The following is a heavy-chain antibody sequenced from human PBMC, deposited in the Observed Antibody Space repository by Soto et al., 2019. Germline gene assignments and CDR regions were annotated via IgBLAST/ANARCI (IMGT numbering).Heavy chain of an antibody. CDR1: GGPFSDYA. CDR2: IIPMFGTA. D-gene: IGHD3-10*01. V-gene: IGHV1-69*01. Sequence: QVQLVQSGAEVKKPGSSVKVSCKVSGGPFSDYAVSWVRQAPGQGLEWMGGIIPMFGTANYAQKFQGRVTITADESTTTGYMEMSSLRSEDTAVYYCARDLDYYGSGNYYNRIDYWGQGTLVTVSS. J-gene: IGHJ4*02. CDR3: ARDLDYYGSGNYYNRIDY.